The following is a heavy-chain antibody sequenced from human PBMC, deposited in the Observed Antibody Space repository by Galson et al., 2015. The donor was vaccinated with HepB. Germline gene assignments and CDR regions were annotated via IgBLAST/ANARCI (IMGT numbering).Heavy chain of an antibody. V-gene: IGHV3-23*01. CDR1: GFTFSSYA. D-gene: IGHD4-17*01. CDR2: ISASGGST. Sequence: SLRLSCAASGFTFSSYAMSWVRQAPGKGLEWVSGISASGGSTYYADSVKGRFTISRDNSKNTLFLQMNSLRAEDTAVYYCAKDYGDSLYSYFDYWGQGTLVTVSS. CDR3: AKDYGDSLYSYFDY. J-gene: IGHJ4*02.